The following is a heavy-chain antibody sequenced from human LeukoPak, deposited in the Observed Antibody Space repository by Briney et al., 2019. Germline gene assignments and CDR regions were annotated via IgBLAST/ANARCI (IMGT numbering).Heavy chain of an antibody. V-gene: IGHV3-30*03. CDR1: GFTFSSYG. Sequence: PGGSLRLSCVVSGFTFSSYGMHWVRQAPGKGLEWVAVISYDGSNKYCADSVKGRFTISRDISKNTLYLQMNSLRTEDTAVYYCARDRSNSWSFDYWGQGTLVPVSS. J-gene: IGHJ4*02. CDR2: ISYDGSNK. D-gene: IGHD6-13*01. CDR3: ARDRSNSWSFDY.